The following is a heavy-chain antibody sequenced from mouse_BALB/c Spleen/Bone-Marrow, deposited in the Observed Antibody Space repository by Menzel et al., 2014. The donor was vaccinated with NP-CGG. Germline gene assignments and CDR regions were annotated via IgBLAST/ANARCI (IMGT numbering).Heavy chain of an antibody. CDR3: ARGGELRPWFAY. D-gene: IGHD2-4*01. V-gene: IGHV5-6-5*01. CDR2: ISSGGNT. CDR1: GFTFSSYA. J-gene: IGHJ3*01. Sequence: EVKLVESGGGLVKPGGSLKLSCAASGFTFSSYAMSWVRQTPEKRLEWVASISSGGNTYYPDSMKGRFTISRDNARNILYLQTSSLRSEDTAMYYCARGGELRPWFAYWGQGTLVTVSA.